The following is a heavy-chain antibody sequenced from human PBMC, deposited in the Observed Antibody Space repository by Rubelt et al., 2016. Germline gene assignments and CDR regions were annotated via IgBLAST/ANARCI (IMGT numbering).Heavy chain of an antibody. CDR1: GGTFSSYA. CDR3: ARASLFRMDV. CDR2: IIPIFGTA. V-gene: IGHV1-69*06. J-gene: IGHJ6*02. D-gene: IGHD2/OR15-2a*01. Sequence: GGTFSSYAISWVRQAPGQGLEWMGGIIPIFGTANYAQKFQGRVTITADKSTSTAYMELSSLRSEDTAVYYCARASLFRMDVWGQGTTVTVSS.